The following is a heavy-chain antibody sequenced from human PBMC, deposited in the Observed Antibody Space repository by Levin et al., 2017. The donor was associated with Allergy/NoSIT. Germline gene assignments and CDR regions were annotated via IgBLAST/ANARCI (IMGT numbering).Heavy chain of an antibody. Sequence: SGPTLVKPTQTLTLTCTFSGFSLSTSAMCVSWIRQPPGKALEWLARIDWDDDKYYSTSLKTRLSISKDTSNNQVVLTMTNMAPVDTATYYCARSSPGGYSYGHHFDYWGQGTLVTVSS. V-gene: IGHV2-70*11. CDR1: GFSLSTSAMC. CDR2: IDWDDDK. CDR3: ARSSPGGYSYGHHFDY. J-gene: IGHJ4*02. D-gene: IGHD5-18*01.